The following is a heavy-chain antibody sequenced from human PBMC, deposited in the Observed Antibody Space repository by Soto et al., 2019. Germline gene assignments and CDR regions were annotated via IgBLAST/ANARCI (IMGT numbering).Heavy chain of an antibody. V-gene: IGHV3-48*02. CDR2: ISSSSSTI. CDR1: GFTFSSWS. D-gene: IGHD1-26*01. Sequence: EVQLVESGGGLVQPGGSLRLSCAASGFTFSSWSMNWVRQAPGKGLEWVSYISSSSSTIYYADSVKGRFTISRDNARNSLYLQMNSLRDEDTAVYYCARGGAVPDNHWFDPWGQGTLVTVSS. CDR3: ARGGAVPDNHWFDP. J-gene: IGHJ5*02.